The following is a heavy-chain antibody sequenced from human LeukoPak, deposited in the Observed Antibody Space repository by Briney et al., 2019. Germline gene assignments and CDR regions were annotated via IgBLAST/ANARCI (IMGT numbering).Heavy chain of an antibody. J-gene: IGHJ4*02. CDR3: VREESGGYFDY. Sequence: GASVKIACKSFGFTFTNYLLHWVRQAPGQGLGWVGRIAPSVDTTNYAQKFRGRVTMTRDTSTSTVYMELSSLRSDDTAIYYCVREESGGYFDYWGQGTLVTVSS. CDR1: GFTFTNYL. V-gene: IGHV1-46*01. D-gene: IGHD2-8*02. CDR2: IAPSVDTT.